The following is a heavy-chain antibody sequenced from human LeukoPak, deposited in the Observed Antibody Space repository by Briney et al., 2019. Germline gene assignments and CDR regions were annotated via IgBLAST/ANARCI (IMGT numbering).Heavy chain of an antibody. CDR2: VYYSGST. J-gene: IGHJ6*02. Sequence: SGTLSLTCAVSGGSINSTNWWSWIRQPPGKGLEWIGYVYYSGSTNYNPSLKSRVAISIDTSKNQFSLKLSSVTAADTAMYYCARAAPSYYGSGSLGSYYYGMDVWGQGTTVTVSS. CDR3: ARAAPSYYGSGSLGSYYYGMDV. D-gene: IGHD3-10*01. V-gene: IGHV4-59*01. CDR1: GGSINSTNW.